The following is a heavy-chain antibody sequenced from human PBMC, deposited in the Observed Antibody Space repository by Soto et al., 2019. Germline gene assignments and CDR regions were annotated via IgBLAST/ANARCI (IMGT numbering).Heavy chain of an antibody. J-gene: IGHJ4*02. Sequence: QVQLVQSGAEVKKPGASVKVSCKTSGYTFTSHGISWVRQAPGQGLEWMGWISAYNGNTNYAQKLQCRVTRTTDTPTSTAYMELRSLRSDDTAVYYCARTYCSSARCYSDYWGQGTLVTVSS. D-gene: IGHD2-2*01. CDR3: ARTYCSSARCYSDY. CDR2: ISAYNGNT. CDR1: GYTFTSHG. V-gene: IGHV1-18*04.